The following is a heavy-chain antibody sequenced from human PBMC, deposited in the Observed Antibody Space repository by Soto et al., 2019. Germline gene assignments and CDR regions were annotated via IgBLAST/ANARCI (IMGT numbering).Heavy chain of an antibody. J-gene: IGHJ4*02. CDR1: CGSILSHY. CDR2: IHYTGST. D-gene: IGHD6-19*01. CDR3: ARGGWSLDF. V-gene: IGHV4-59*11. Sequence: QVQLQESGPGLVKPSETLSLTCSVSCGSILSHYWSCIRQPPGKGLEWIGYIHYTGSTDYNPSLKSRLTISVDTSKNQFSLQLSSGTAADTALYYYARGGWSLDFWAQETLVTVSS.